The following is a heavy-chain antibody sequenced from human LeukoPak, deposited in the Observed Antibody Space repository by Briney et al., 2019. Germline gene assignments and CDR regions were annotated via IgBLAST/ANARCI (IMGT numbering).Heavy chain of an antibody. CDR3: ARVIAVAGYYFDY. J-gene: IGHJ4*02. CDR1: GGSISSSSYY. V-gene: IGHV4-61*01. D-gene: IGHD6-19*01. Sequence: SETLSLTCTVSGGSISSSSYYWSWIRQPPGKGLEWIGYIYYSGSTNYNPSLKSRVTISVDTSKNQFSLKLSSVTAADTAVYYCARVIAVAGYYFDYWGQGTLVAVSS. CDR2: IYYSGST.